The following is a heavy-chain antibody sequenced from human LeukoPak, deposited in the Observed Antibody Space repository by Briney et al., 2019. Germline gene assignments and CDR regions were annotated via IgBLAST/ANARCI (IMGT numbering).Heavy chain of an antibody. D-gene: IGHD6-13*01. CDR3: AKRGRQQLVHGRDAFDI. CDR1: GFTFSNYA. Sequence: PGGSLRLSCAASGFTFSNYAMSWVRQAPGKGLEWVSVISGSGSSTYYADSVKGRFTISRDNSKNTLYLQMNSLRAEDTAVYYCAKRGRQQLVHGRDAFDIWGQGTMVTVSS. V-gene: IGHV3-23*01. J-gene: IGHJ3*02. CDR2: ISGSGSST.